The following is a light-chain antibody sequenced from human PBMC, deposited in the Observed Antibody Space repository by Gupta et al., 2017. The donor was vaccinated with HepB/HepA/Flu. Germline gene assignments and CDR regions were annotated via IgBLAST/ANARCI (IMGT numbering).Light chain of an antibody. CDR1: SANIGSNS. CDR2: SND. V-gene: IGLV1-44*01. CDR3: AAWDDSVNGWV. Sequence: QSVLTQPPSVSGTPAQRVTISCSGGSANIGSNSINWYQQLPGMAPRLLISSNDYRPSGVPDRFSGSESGTSVSLAISGLQSEDEADYYCAAWDDSVNGWVFGGGTKLTGL. J-gene: IGLJ3*02.